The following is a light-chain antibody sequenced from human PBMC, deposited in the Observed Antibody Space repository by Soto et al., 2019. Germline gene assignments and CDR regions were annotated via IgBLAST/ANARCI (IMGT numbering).Light chain of an antibody. CDR3: QQRSNWPTIT. V-gene: IGKV3-11*01. CDR2: DAS. J-gene: IGKJ5*01. CDR1: QSVSSY. Sequence: EIVLTQSPATLSLSPGERATLSCRASQSVSSYLAWYQQKPGQAPRLLIYDASNRATGIPARFSGSGSGTDFTLPISSIEPEDFAVYYCQQRSNWPTITFGQGTRLEIK.